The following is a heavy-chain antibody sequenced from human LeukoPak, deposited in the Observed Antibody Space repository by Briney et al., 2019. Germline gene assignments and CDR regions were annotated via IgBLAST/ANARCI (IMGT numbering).Heavy chain of an antibody. CDR3: AKAVTSDYHLLYYNYYMDV. CDR2: ISYDGSNK. CDR1: GFTFRSYA. V-gene: IGHV3-30*18. Sequence: PGGSLRLSCAASGFTFRSYAMHWVRQAPGKGLEWVAVISYDGSNKYFGDSVKGRFTMSRDNSKNTLYLQMDSLRAEDTAIYYCAKAVTSDYHLLYYNYYMDVWGKGTTVTVSS. D-gene: IGHD3-10*01. J-gene: IGHJ6*03.